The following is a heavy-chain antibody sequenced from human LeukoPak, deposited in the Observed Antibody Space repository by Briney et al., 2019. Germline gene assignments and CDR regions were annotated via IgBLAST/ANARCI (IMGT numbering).Heavy chain of an antibody. V-gene: IGHV3-23*01. D-gene: IGHD2-15*01. J-gene: IGHJ4*02. CDR3: AKGTDTSGRQNFDF. Sequence: GGSLRLSCEASGFTFTPYAMHWVRQAPGKGLEWVSSISATGSGTFYADSMNGRFTISRDNAKQTFFLQMKSLRPGDTALYYCAKGTDTSGRQNFDFWGQGTLVTVSS. CDR2: ISATGSGT. CDR1: GFTFTPYA.